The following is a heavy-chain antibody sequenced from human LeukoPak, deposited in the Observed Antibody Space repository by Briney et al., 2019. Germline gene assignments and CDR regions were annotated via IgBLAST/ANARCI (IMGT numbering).Heavy chain of an antibody. V-gene: IGHV3-7*01. CDR3: ASSPPAAAGSRNDY. CDR1: GFTFSSYW. CDR2: IKQDGSEK. Sequence: GGSLRLSCAASGFTFSSYWMSWVRQAPGKGLEWVANIKQDGSEKYYADSVKGRFTISRDNAKNSLYLQMNSLRVEDTAVYYCASSPPAAAGSRNDYWGQGTLVSVSS. D-gene: IGHD6-13*01. J-gene: IGHJ4*02.